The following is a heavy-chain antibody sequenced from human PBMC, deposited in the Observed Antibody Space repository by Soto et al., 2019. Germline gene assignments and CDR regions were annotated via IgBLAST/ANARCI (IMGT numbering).Heavy chain of an antibody. CDR1: GGSFSGYY. J-gene: IGHJ6*03. CDR3: ARGYLLGTYYYYYYMDV. Sequence: SETLSLTCAVYGGSFSGYYWSWIRQPPGKGLEWIGEINHSGSTNYNPSLKSRVTISVDTSKNQFSLKLSSVTAADTAVYYCARGYLLGTYYYYYYMDVWGKGTTVTVSS. D-gene: IGHD3-10*01. CDR2: INHSGST. V-gene: IGHV4-34*01.